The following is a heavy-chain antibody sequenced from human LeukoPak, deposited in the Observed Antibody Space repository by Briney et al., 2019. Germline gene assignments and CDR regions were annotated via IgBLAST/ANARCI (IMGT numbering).Heavy chain of an antibody. CDR2: IYYSGST. V-gene: IGHV4-59*01. Sequence: SETLSLTCTVSGGSISSYYWSWIRQPSGKGLEWIGYIYYSGSTNYNPSLKSRVTISVDTSKNQFSLKLSSVTAADTAVYYCAREGLYNWFDPWGQGTLVTVSS. J-gene: IGHJ5*02. CDR3: AREGLYNWFDP. D-gene: IGHD3-22*01. CDR1: GGSISSYY.